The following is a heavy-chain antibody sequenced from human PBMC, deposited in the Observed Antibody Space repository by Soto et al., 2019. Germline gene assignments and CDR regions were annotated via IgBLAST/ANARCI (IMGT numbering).Heavy chain of an antibody. CDR1: GFTFGDSA. V-gene: IGHV3-73*01. CDR2: IRAKPNNYAT. D-gene: IGHD2-15*01. CDR3: TDDLEYCSGGTCYYFYYYMDV. J-gene: IGHJ6*03. Sequence: EVHLVESGGGLVQPGGSLTLSCAASGFTFGDSAIHWVRQASGKGLEWVGRIRAKPNNYATSYGDSVKGRFTISRDDSKITAYLHMTRLKPEERAVYFCTDDLEYCSGGTCYYFYYYMDVWGKGTTVTVSS.